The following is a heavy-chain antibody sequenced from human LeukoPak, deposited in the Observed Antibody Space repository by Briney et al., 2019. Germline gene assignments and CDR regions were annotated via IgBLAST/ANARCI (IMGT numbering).Heavy chain of an antibody. CDR1: GFTFSSYE. J-gene: IGHJ4*02. CDR2: ISWNSGSI. V-gene: IGHV3-9*01. CDR3: AKDSHYYGLGSPTYFDY. Sequence: GGSLRLSCAASGFTFSSYEMNWVRQAPGKGLEWVSGISWNSGSIGYADSVKGRFTISRDNAKNSLYLQMNSLRAEDTALYYCAKDSHYYGLGSPTYFDYWGQGILVTVSS. D-gene: IGHD3-10*01.